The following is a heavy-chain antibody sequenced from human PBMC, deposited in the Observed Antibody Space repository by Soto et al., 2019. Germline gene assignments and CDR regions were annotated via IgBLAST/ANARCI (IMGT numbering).Heavy chain of an antibody. Sequence: QVQLVQSGADVKKPGASVKVSCKASGGTFSSYAISWVRQAPGQGHEWMGGIIPIFGTANYAQKFQGRVTITEDESTSTAYMGLSSLRSEDTAVYYCARKDGSPFGAFDIWGQGTMVTVSS. CDR1: GGTFSSYA. J-gene: IGHJ3*02. CDR3: ARKDGSPFGAFDI. D-gene: IGHD3-3*01. CDR2: IIPIFGTA. V-gene: IGHV1-69*01.